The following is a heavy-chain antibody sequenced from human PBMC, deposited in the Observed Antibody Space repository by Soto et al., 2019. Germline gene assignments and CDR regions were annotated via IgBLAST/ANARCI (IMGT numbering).Heavy chain of an antibody. Sequence: PGGSLRLSCAASGFTFSGSAMHWVRQASGKGLEWVGRIRGKANSYATAYAASVKGRFTISRDDSKNTAYLQMYSLQTEDTAVYYCTTPTVVRDDWGQGTLVTVSS. CDR2: IRGKANSYAT. CDR3: TTPTVVRDD. V-gene: IGHV3-73*01. J-gene: IGHJ4*02. CDR1: GFTFSGSA. D-gene: IGHD4-17*01.